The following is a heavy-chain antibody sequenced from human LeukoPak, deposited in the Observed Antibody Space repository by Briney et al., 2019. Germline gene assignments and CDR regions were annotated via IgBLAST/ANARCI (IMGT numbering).Heavy chain of an antibody. J-gene: IGHJ5*02. CDR1: GYTFTSYD. Sequence: ASVKVSCKASGYTFTSYDINWVRQATGQGLEWMGWMNPNSGNTGYAQKFQGRVTMTRNTSISTAYMELSSLRSEDRAVYYCARGKVGARQFDPRGQGTLVTVSS. D-gene: IGHD1-26*01. CDR2: MNPNSGNT. V-gene: IGHV1-8*01. CDR3: ARGKVGARQFDP.